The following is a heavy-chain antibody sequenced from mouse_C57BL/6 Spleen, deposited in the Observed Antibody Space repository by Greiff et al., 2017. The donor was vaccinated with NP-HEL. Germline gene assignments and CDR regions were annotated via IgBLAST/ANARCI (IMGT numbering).Heavy chain of an antibody. CDR3: ARFRCNGEYYLYY. CDR1: GYAFSSYW. Sequence: QVQLQQSGAELVKPGASVKISCKASGYAFSSYWMNWVKQRPGKGLEWIGQIYPGDGDTNYNGKFKGKATLTADESSSTAYMQLSSLTSADSAVSFCARFRCNGEYYLYYWGQGITLTVSS. D-gene: IGHD2-1*01. V-gene: IGHV1-80*01. CDR2: IYPGDGDT. J-gene: IGHJ2*01.